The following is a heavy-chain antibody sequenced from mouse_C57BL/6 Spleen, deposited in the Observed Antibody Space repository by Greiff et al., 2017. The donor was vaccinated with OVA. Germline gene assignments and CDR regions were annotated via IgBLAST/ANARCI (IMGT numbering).Heavy chain of an antibody. CDR3: ARGYGSSSFDY. D-gene: IGHD1-1*01. V-gene: IGHV1-52*01. Sequence: VQLQQPGAELVRPGSSVKLSCKASGYTFTSYWMHWVKQRPIQGLEWIGNIDPSDSETHYNQKFKDKATLTVDKSSSTAYMQLSSLTSEDTAVYYCARGYGSSSFDYWGQGTPLTVSS. J-gene: IGHJ2*01. CDR1: GYTFTSYW. CDR2: IDPSDSET.